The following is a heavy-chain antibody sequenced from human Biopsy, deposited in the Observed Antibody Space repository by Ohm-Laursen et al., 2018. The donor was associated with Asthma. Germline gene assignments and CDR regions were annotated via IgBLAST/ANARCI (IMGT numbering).Heavy chain of an antibody. J-gene: IGHJ5*02. CDR2: INPNGGAT. CDR3: ARVQKSPGDRWFDP. D-gene: IGHD7-27*01. V-gene: IGHV1-2*06. CDR1: AYTFIGYH. Sequence: SVKVSCKASAYTFIGYHLHWVRQAPGEGLEWMGRINPNGGATIYAQKFQGRINMTRDTSISTAYMELSRLTSDDTAVYYCARVQKSPGDRWFDPWGQGTLVTVSS.